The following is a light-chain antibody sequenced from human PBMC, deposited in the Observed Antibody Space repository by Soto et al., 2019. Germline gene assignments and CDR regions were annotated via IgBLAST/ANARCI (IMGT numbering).Light chain of an antibody. Sequence: EIVLTQSPGTLSLSPGERVTLSCRASQSVSTNYLAWYQQKPGQAPRLLIYGAASRATDIPDRFSGSGSGTDFTLTISRLEPEEFAVYFCQQYDSSPYTFGQVTKLEIK. CDR2: GAA. J-gene: IGKJ2*01. CDR1: QSVSTNY. CDR3: QQYDSSPYT. V-gene: IGKV3-20*01.